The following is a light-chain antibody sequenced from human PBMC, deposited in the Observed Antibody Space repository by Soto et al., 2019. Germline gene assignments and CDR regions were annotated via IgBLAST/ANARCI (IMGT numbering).Light chain of an antibody. Sequence: DIQMTQSPSTLSAFVGDRVTITCRASQNIRGWLAWYQQRPGKAPDLLIFEASRLEGGVPSRFSGSGSGTDFTLTISSLQPEDFATYYCQHVYSMPISFGPGTKVDLK. V-gene: IGKV1-5*01. CDR2: EAS. CDR3: QHVYSMPIS. J-gene: IGKJ3*01. CDR1: QNIRGW.